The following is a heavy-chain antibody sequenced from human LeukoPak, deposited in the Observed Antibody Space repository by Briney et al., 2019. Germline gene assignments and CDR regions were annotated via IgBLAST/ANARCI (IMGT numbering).Heavy chain of an antibody. CDR2: ISAYNGNT. CDR1: GYTFTSYG. Sequence: ASVKVSCKASGYTFTSYGISWVRQAPGQGLEWMGWISAYNGNTNYAQKLQGRVTMTTDTSTSTAYMELRSLRSDDTAVYYWANDMYSSSCGPYYFDYWGQGTLVTVSS. CDR3: ANDMYSSSCGPYYFDY. J-gene: IGHJ4*02. D-gene: IGHD6-6*01. V-gene: IGHV1-18*01.